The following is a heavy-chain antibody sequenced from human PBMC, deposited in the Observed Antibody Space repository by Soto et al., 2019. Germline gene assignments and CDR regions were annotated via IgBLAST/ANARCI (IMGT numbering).Heavy chain of an antibody. D-gene: IGHD3-3*01. Sequence: ASVKVSCKASGYTFTIYGISWVRQAPGQGLEWMGWISAYNGNTNYAQKLQGRVTMTTDTSTSTAYMELRSLRSDDMAVYYCARDIMSVLRVLEWPRYFDYWGQGTLVTASS. CDR3: ARDIMSVLRVLEWPRYFDY. J-gene: IGHJ4*02. CDR2: ISAYNGNT. V-gene: IGHV1-18*03. CDR1: GYTFTIYG.